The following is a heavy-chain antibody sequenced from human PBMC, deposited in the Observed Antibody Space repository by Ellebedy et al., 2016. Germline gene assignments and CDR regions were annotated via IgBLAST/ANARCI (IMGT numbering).Heavy chain of an antibody. CDR1: GGSISSGGYS. CDR2: IYHSGST. J-gene: IGHJ5*02. D-gene: IGHD6-6*01. Sequence: SETLSLXCAVSGGSISSGGYSWSWIRQPPGKGLEWIGYIYHSGSTYYNPSLKSRVTISVDTSKNQFSLKLSSVTAADTAVYYCARHEKIAARPGYNWFNPWGQGTLVTVSS. CDR3: ARHEKIAARPGYNWFNP. V-gene: IGHV4-30-2*03.